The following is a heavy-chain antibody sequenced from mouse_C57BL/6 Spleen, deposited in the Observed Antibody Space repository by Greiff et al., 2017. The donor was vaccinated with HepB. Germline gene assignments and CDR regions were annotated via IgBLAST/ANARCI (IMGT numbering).Heavy chain of an antibody. Sequence: QVQLQQSGAELVMPGASVKLSCKASGYTFTSYWMHWVKQRPGQGLEWIGEIDPSDSYTNYNQKFKGKSTLTVDKSSSTAYMQLSSLTSEDSAVYYCARLGAAQAPFAYWGQGTLVTVSA. J-gene: IGHJ3*01. V-gene: IGHV1-69*01. CDR2: IDPSDSYT. CDR1: GYTFTSYW. CDR3: ARLGAAQAPFAY. D-gene: IGHD3-2*02.